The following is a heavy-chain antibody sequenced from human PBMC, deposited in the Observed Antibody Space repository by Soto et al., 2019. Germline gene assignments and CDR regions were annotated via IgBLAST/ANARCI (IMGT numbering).Heavy chain of an antibody. CDR3: AQRPDPFDI. J-gene: IGHJ3*02. CDR1: EFTFS. CDR2: ISNDGSST. Sequence: GGSLRLSCVGSEFTFSMTWVRQAPGKGLEWVSMISNDGSSTYYADSVKGRFTISRDNTKKILYLQMNSLRAEDTAVYYCAQRPDPFDIWGQGTMVTVSS. V-gene: IGHV3-23*01.